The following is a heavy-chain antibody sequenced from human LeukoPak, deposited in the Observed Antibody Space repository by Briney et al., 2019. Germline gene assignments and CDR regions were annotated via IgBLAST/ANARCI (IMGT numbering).Heavy chain of an antibody. CDR2: IYPGDSDT. V-gene: IGHV5-51*01. Sequence: GESLKISCKGSGYSFTSYWIGWVRQIPGKGLEWMGIIYPGDSDTRYSPSFQGQVTISADKSISTAYLQWSSLKASDTAMYYCARLGSIIEYSSSSVFYYGMDVWGQGTTVTVSS. J-gene: IGHJ6*02. CDR1: GYSFTSYW. CDR3: ARLGSIIEYSSSSVFYYGMDV. D-gene: IGHD6-6*01.